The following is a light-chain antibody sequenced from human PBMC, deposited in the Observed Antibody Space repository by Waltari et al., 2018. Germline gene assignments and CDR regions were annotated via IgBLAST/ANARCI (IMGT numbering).Light chain of an antibody. CDR3: QQYNSYSLLS. CDR1: QSISKW. V-gene: IGKV1-5*03. Sequence: DIQMTQHPSTLSASVRDRVLFSCRASQSISKWLTWYQQKPGKAPKLLIYKASTLESGVPSRFSGSGPGTEFTLTISSLQPEYFATYSCQQYNSYSLLSFGGGTKVALK. J-gene: IGKJ4*01. CDR2: KAS.